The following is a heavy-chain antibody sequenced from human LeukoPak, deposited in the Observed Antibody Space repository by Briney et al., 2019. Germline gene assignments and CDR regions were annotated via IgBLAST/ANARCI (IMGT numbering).Heavy chain of an antibody. CDR1: GFTFDDYG. J-gene: IGHJ5*02. CDR2: INWNGGST. Sequence: PGGSLRLSCAASGFTFDDYGMSWVRQAPGKGLEWVSGINWNGGSTGYADSVKGRFTISRDNAKNSLYLQMDSLRAEDTALYHCARLMVRGTNWFDPWGQGTLVTVSS. CDR3: ARLMVRGTNWFDP. V-gene: IGHV3-20*01. D-gene: IGHD3-10*01.